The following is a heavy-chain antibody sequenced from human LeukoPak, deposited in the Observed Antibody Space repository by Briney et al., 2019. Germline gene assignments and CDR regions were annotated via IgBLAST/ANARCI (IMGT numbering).Heavy chain of an antibody. Sequence: SETLSLTCTVSGGSISSYYWSWIRQPPGKGLEWIGYIYFSGSTNYNPSLKSRVTISVDTSKNQFSLKLNSVTAADTAVYYCARTWPQDAYDIWGQGTMVTVSS. CDR1: GGSISSYY. J-gene: IGHJ3*02. CDR3: ARTWPQDAYDI. V-gene: IGHV4-59*01. CDR2: IYFSGST.